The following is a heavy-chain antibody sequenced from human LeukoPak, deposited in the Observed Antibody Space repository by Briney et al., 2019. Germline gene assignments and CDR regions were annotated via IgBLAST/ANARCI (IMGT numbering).Heavy chain of an antibody. Sequence: SETLSLTCAVYGGSFSGYYWSWIRPPPGKGLEWIGEINHSGSTNYNPSLKSRVTISVDTSKNQFSLKLSSVTAADTAVYYCARGGQRTYYYDSSGYYFHYWGQGTLVTVSS. CDR2: INHSGST. CDR1: GGSFSGYY. CDR3: ARGGQRTYYYDSSGYYFHY. V-gene: IGHV4-34*01. D-gene: IGHD3-22*01. J-gene: IGHJ4*02.